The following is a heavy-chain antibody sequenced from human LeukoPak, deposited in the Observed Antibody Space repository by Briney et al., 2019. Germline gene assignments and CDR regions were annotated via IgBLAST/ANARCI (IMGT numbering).Heavy chain of an antibody. V-gene: IGHV3-48*01. Sequence: GGSLRLSCAASGFSFSYYSMNWVRQAPGKGLEWVAYISSSSNTIYQADSVRGRFTISRDNAKNSLYLQMNTLRADDTAVYYCARDGGGYFDYWGQGTLVTVSS. CDR1: GFSFSYYS. D-gene: IGHD3-16*01. CDR3: ARDGGGYFDY. CDR2: ISSSSNTI. J-gene: IGHJ4*02.